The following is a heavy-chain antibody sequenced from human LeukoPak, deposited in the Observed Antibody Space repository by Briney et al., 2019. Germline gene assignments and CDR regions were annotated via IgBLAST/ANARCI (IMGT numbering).Heavy chain of an antibody. D-gene: IGHD3-10*01. Sequence: PWETLSLTCTVSGGSINNYYWSWIRQPPGKGLEWIGYIYYSGSTNYNPSLKSRVTISVDTSKNQFSLKLSSVTAADTAVYYCAREASLRGIHTPYYFDYWGQGTLVTVSS. CDR3: AREASLRGIHTPYYFDY. J-gene: IGHJ4*02. V-gene: IGHV4-59*01. CDR2: IYYSGST. CDR1: GGSINNYY.